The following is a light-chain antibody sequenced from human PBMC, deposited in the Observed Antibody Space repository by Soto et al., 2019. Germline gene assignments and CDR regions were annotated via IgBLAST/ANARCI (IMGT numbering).Light chain of an antibody. Sequence: QSVLTQPASVSGSPGNSITISCTGTSSDVGSYHLVSGYQQHPGKAPKLMIYEVSKRPSGVSNRFSGSKSGNTASLTISGLQAEDEADYYCCSYAGSSTFKVFGGGTKLTVL. J-gene: IGLJ2*01. V-gene: IGLV2-23*02. CDR1: SSDVGSYHL. CDR2: EVS. CDR3: CSYAGSSTFKV.